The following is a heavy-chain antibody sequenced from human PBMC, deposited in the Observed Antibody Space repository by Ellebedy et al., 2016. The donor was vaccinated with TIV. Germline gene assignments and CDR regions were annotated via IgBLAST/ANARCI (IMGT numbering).Heavy chain of an antibody. CDR3: ARRNAFDY. Sequence: GGSLRLXXKGSGYSFTSYWIGWVRQMPGKGLEWMGIIYPGDSVTRYSPSFEGQVTISVDKSISTAYLQWSSLKASDTAMYYCARRNAFDYWGQGTLVTVSS. J-gene: IGHJ4*02. CDR2: IYPGDSVT. D-gene: IGHD1-1*01. V-gene: IGHV5-51*01. CDR1: GYSFTSYW.